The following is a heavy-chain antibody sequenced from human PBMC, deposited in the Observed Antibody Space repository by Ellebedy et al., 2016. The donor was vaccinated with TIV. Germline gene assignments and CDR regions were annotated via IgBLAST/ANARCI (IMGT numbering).Heavy chain of an antibody. CDR1: GGTFRSYV. CDR2: IIPILGIP. D-gene: IGHD6-19*01. J-gene: IGHJ5*02. Sequence: SVKVSXKASGGTFRSYVFSWVRQAPGQGLEWMGRIIPILGIPNYAQKFQGRVTITADKSTSTAYMELSSLRSEDTAVYYCARVNQWQGFDPWGQGTLVTVPS. CDR3: ARVNQWQGFDP. V-gene: IGHV1-69*04.